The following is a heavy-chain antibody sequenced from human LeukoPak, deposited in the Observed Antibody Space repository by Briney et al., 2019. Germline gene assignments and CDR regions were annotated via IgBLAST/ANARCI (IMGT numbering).Heavy chain of an antibody. J-gene: IGHJ6*02. Sequence: SVKVSCKASGGTFSSYAISWVRQAPGQGVEWMGRIIPILGIANYAQKFQGRVTITADKSTSTAYMELSSLRSEDTAVYYCAREGYSSSWSDYYYYGMDVWGQGTTVTVSS. CDR3: AREGYSSSWSDYYYYGMDV. CDR2: IIPILGIA. V-gene: IGHV1-69*04. D-gene: IGHD6-13*01. CDR1: GGTFSSYA.